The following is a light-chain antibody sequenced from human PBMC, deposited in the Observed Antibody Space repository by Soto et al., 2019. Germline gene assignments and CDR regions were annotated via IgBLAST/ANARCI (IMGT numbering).Light chain of an antibody. CDR3: SSYTGSNTLYV. CDR1: SSDVGAYDY. V-gene: IGLV2-14*01. CDR2: DVS. J-gene: IGLJ1*01. Sequence: QSVLTQPASVSGSPGQSITISCTGTSSDVGAYDYVSWYQQHPGKAPKLIFYDVSNRPSGFSNRFSASKSGNTASLTISGLQAEDEADYYCSSYTGSNTLYVFGPGTKLTVL.